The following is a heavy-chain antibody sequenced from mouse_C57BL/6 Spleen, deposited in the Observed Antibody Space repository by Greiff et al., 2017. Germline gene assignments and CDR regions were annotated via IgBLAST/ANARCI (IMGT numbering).Heavy chain of an antibody. CDR3: ARGRGGGFDY. Sequence: QVQLQQPGAELVKPGASVKLSCKASGYTFTSYWMQWVKQRPGQGLEWIGEIDPSDSYTNYNQKFKGKATLTVDTSSSTAYMQLSSLTSEDSAVYYCARGRGGGFDYWGQGTTLTVSS. J-gene: IGHJ2*01. CDR2: IDPSDSYT. V-gene: IGHV1-50*01. CDR1: GYTFTSYW.